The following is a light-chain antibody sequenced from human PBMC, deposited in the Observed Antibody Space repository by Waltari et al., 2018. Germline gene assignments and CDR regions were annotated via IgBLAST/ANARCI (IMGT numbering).Light chain of an antibody. CDR3: SSDAGSNNLV. CDR2: EVT. Sequence: QSALTQPPSASGSPGQSVTISCTGTSSDVGDYVSWYQQHPGKAPKRMISEVTKRPSRVPDRCSGCESGNADSLTVSGLQAEDEADYYCSSDAGSNNLVFGGGTKLTVL. CDR1: SSDVGDY. J-gene: IGLJ2*01. V-gene: IGLV2-8*01.